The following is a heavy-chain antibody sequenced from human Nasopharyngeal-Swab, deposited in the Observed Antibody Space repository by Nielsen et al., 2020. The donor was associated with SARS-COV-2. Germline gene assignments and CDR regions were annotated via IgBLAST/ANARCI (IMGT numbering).Heavy chain of an antibody. CDR3: AREGRYYDRSAYNHYYFDS. CDR2: ISASGTT. Sequence: SETLSLTCTVSGGSINGGDYYWSWIRLPAGEGLEWIGRISASGTTNSNPSLKSRVTISMDTSKSQLSLKLYSATAAETAVYYCAREGRYYDRSAYNHYYFDSWGQGTLVTVSS. CDR1: GGSINGGDYY. D-gene: IGHD3-22*01. J-gene: IGHJ4*02. V-gene: IGHV4-61*02.